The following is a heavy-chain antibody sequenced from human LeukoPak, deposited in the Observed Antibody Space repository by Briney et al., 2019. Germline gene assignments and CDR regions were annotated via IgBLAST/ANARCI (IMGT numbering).Heavy chain of an antibody. CDR3: ARGYCSGGIYLENY. CDR1: GYTFSGYY. D-gene: IGHD2-15*01. Sequence: ASVKVSCKASGYTFSGYYMHWVRQAPGQGLEWMGWINPNSGGTNYAQKFQGRVTMTRDTSISTAYMELSSLTSDDTAVYYCARGYCSGGIYLENYWGQGTLVTVSS. V-gene: IGHV1-2*02. CDR2: INPNSGGT. J-gene: IGHJ4*02.